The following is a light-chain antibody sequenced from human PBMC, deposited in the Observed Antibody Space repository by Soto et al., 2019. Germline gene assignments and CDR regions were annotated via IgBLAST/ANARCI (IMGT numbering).Light chain of an antibody. CDR1: TSNIGSNT. CDR3: AAWDDSLSGYV. CDR2: SNN. V-gene: IGLV1-44*01. Sequence: QSALTQPPSASGTPAQRVTISCSGSTSNIGSNTVNWYQQLPGTAPKLLIYSNNQRPSGVPDRFSGSKSGTSASLAISGLQSEDEADYYCAAWDDSLSGYVFGTGTKVTVL. J-gene: IGLJ1*01.